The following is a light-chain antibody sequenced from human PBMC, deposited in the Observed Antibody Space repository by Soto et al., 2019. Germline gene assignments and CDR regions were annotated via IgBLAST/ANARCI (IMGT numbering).Light chain of an antibody. CDR1: SGHSSYI. CDR3: EAWDTNTWV. CDR2: LEGSGSY. J-gene: IGLJ3*02. V-gene: IGLV4-60*02. Sequence: QLVLTQSSSASASLGCSVKLTCTLSSGHSSYIIAWHQQQPGKAPRYLMKLEGSGSYNKGSGVPDRFSGSSSGADRYLTISNLQFEDQADYYCEAWDTNTWVFGGGTQLTV.